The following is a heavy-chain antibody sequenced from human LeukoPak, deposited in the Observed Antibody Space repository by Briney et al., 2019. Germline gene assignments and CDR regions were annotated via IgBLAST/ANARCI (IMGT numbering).Heavy chain of an antibody. CDR3: ARLDEYSSSSRYYGTDV. D-gene: IGHD6-6*01. Sequence: ASVKVSCKASGYTFTSYAMHWVRQAPGQRLEWMGWINAGNGNTKYSQKFQGRVTITRDTSASTAYMELSSLRSEDTAVYYCARLDEYSSSSRYYGTDVWGQGTTVTVSS. CDR2: INAGNGNT. CDR1: GYTFTSYA. J-gene: IGHJ6*02. V-gene: IGHV1-3*01.